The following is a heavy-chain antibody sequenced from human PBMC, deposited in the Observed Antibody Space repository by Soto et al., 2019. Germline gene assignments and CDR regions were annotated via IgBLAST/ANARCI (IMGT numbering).Heavy chain of an antibody. CDR1: GFTFSGYW. CDR3: AKNNRYCSSTNCFVFDY. Sequence: EVQLVESGGGLVQPGGSLRLSCAASGFTFSGYWMSWVRQAPGKGLEWVANIKQDGSEKYYVDSVTGRFTISRDNAKNPLYLLMNRLRAEDTAVYYCAKNNRYCSSTNCFVFDYWGQGTLVTVSS. V-gene: IGHV3-7*01. J-gene: IGHJ4*02. CDR2: IKQDGSEK. D-gene: IGHD2-2*01.